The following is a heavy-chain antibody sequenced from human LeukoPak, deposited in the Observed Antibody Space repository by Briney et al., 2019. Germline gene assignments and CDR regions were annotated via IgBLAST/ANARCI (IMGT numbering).Heavy chain of an antibody. D-gene: IGHD3-9*01. CDR3: ATSPPPPYYDILTGYFDY. CDR2: IKQDGSEK. Sequence: GGSLGLSCAASGFTFSSYWMSWVRQAPGKGLEWVANIKQDGSEKYYVDSVKGRFTISRDNAKNSLYLQMNSLRAEDTAVYYCATSPPPPYYDILTGYFDYWGQGTLVTVSS. V-gene: IGHV3-7*01. CDR1: GFTFSSYW. J-gene: IGHJ4*02.